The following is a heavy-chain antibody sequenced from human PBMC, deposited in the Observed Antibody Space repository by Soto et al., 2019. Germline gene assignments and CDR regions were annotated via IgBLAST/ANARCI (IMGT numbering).Heavy chain of an antibody. Sequence: ASVKVSCKASGFTFTSSAVQWVRQARGQRLEWIGLIVVGSGTTNYAQKFQERVTITRDMSTSTAYMELSSLRSEDTAVYYCAAGLKDIVVVPAATYYYYYGMDVWGQGTTVTVSS. D-gene: IGHD2-2*01. CDR1: GFTFTSSA. J-gene: IGHJ6*02. CDR2: IVVGSGTT. CDR3: AAGLKDIVVVPAATYYYYYGMDV. V-gene: IGHV1-58*01.